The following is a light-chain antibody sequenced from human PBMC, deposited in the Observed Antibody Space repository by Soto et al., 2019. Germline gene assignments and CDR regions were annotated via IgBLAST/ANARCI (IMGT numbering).Light chain of an antibody. CDR3: QEYGTSPWT. Sequence: EIVLQQSPGTLSLSQGDSSTLSRRASQSVNSNFLAWYQQKPGQAHRLLIYGASSRATGIPDTFSGSGTGTDFTLTISRLEPGEFAVYYCQEYGTSPWTVGEGSKVAIK. CDR2: GAS. J-gene: IGKJ1*01. CDR1: QSVNSNF. V-gene: IGKV3-20*01.